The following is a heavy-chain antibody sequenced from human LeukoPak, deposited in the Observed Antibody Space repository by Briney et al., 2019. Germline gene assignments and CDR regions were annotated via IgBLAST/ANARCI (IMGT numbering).Heavy chain of an antibody. Sequence: GGSLRLSCLASGFSFNSYTMNWVPEAPGKALEWVSTISPGVSGYTWYAESVKGRFTISRDNPENSLYLQMDSLRADDTAVYYCVRDVSRRIGMDVWGQGTTVTVSS. CDR2: ISPGVSGYT. D-gene: IGHD2/OR15-2a*01. CDR1: GFSFNSYT. J-gene: IGHJ6*02. V-gene: IGHV3-21*06. CDR3: VRDVSRRIGMDV.